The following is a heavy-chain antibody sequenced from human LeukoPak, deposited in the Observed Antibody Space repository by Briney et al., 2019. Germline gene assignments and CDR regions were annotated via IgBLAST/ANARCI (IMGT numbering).Heavy chain of an antibody. D-gene: IGHD2-2*01. CDR3: ARDFCSSTSCFYDP. CDR2: IKQDGSEK. V-gene: IGHV3-7*01. CDR1: RFTFSSYW. Sequence: GGSLRLSCAASRFTFSSYWMSWVRQAPGKGLEWVANIKQDGSEKYYVDSVKGRFTISRDNAKNSLYLQMNSLRAEDTAVYYCARDFCSSTSCFYDPWGQGTLVTVSS. J-gene: IGHJ5*02.